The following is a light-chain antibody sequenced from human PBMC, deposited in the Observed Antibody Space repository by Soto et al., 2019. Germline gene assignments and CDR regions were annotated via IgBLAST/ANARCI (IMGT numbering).Light chain of an antibody. J-gene: IGLJ1*01. Sequence: QSVLTQPPSVSGAPGQRVIISCTGTTSNIGAGYDVHGYQQLPETAPKLLIYGSSNRPSGVPERFSGSKSGTSACLAITGLQADDEADYYCQSYDSSLRGSRVFGTGTKFT. CDR3: QSYDSSLRGSRV. CDR1: TSNIGAGYD. CDR2: GSS. V-gene: IGLV1-40*01.